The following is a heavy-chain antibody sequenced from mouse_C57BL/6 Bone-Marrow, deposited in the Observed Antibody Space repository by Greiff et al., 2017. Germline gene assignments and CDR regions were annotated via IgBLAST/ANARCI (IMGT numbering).Heavy chain of an antibody. J-gene: IGHJ1*03. V-gene: IGHV1-55*01. CDR3: ARSPYYYGSSWYFDD. CDR2: IYPGSGST. CDR1: GYTFTSYW. Sequence: QVQLQQPGAELVKPGASVKMSCKASGYTFTSYWITWVKQRPGQGLEWIGDIYPGSGSTNYNEKFKSKATLTVDTSSSTAYMQLSSLTSEDSAVYYCARSPYYYGSSWYFDDWGTGTTVTVSS. D-gene: IGHD1-1*01.